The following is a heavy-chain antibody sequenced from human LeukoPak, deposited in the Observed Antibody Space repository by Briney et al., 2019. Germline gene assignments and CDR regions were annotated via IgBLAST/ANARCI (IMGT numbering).Heavy chain of an antibody. CDR1: GGTFSSYA. Sequence: ASVKVSCKASGGTFSSYAISWVRQAPGQGLEWMGGIIPIFGTANYAQKFQGRVTITTDESTSTAYMELSSLRSEDTAVYYCARGGRISSSDALNYYYYYYMDVWGKGTTVTVSS. D-gene: IGHD6-6*01. CDR3: ARGGRISSSDALNYYYYYYMDV. CDR2: IIPIFGTA. J-gene: IGHJ6*03. V-gene: IGHV1-69*05.